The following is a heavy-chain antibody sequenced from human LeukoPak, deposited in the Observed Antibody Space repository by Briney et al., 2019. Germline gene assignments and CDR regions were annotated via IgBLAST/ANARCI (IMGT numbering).Heavy chain of an antibody. CDR3: ASPSTIYGIDAFDI. V-gene: IGHV4-59*12. CDR1: GGSISSYY. CDR2: IYYSGST. Sequence: ASETLSLTCTVSGGSISSYYWSWIRQPPGKGLEWIGYIYYSGSTNYNPSLKSRVTMSVDTSKNQFSLKLSSVTAADTAVYYCASPSTIYGIDAFDIWGQGTMVTVSS. D-gene: IGHD5/OR15-5a*01. J-gene: IGHJ3*02.